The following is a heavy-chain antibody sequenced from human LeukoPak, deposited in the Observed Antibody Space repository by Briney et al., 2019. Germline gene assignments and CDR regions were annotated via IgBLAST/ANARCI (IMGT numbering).Heavy chain of an antibody. CDR2: ISYDGSNK. V-gene: IGHV3-30-3*01. CDR3: ARDADNVLLWFGELYN. D-gene: IGHD3-10*01. Sequence: GGSLRLSCAASGFIFSSYAMHWVRQAPGKGLEWVAVISYDGSNKYYADSVKGRFTISRDNSKNTLYLQMNSLRAEDTAVYYCARDADNVLLWFGELYNWGQGTLVTVSS. J-gene: IGHJ4*02. CDR1: GFIFSSYA.